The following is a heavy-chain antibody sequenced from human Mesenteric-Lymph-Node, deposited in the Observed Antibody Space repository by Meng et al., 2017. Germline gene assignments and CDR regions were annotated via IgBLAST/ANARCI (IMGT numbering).Heavy chain of an antibody. CDR2: INYTGSN. CDR3: ARRGLSGSFSP. D-gene: IGHD3-10*01. V-gene: IGHV4-4*02. CDR1: GRSLDNKW. Sequence: QLHESGLGLVKPSDTLCLPCAVSGRSLDNKWWGWVRQPPGEGLEWIGAINYTGSNSYNPSLRSRVTISLDTSKKQFSLRLSSVTAADTAVYYCARRGLSGSFSPWGQGTLVTVSS. J-gene: IGHJ5*02.